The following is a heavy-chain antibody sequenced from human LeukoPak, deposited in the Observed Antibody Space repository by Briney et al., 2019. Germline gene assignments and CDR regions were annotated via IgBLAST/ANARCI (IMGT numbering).Heavy chain of an antibody. D-gene: IGHD5-18*01. J-gene: IGHJ6*03. CDR2: IYTSGST. CDR3: ARDVDTAMVTSRYYYYYYMDV. V-gene: IGHV4-4*07. CDR1: GGSISSYY. Sequence: SETLSLTCTVSGGSISSYYWSWIRQPAGKGLEWIGRIYTSGSTTYNPSLKSRVTMSVDTSKNQFSLKLSSVTAADTAVYYCARDVDTAMVTSRYYYYYYMDVWGKGTTVTVSS.